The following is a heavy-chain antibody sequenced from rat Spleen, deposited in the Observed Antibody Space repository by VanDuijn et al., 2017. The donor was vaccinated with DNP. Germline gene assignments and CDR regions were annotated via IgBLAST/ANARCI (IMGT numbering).Heavy chain of an antibody. CDR2: IFYDGSRN. CDR1: GFTFSNYY. J-gene: IGHJ4*01. V-gene: IGHV5S10*01. D-gene: IGHD1-2*01. Sequence: EVQLVESGGGLVHPGGSLTLSCAASGFTFSNYYMAWVRQAPKKGLEWVATIFYDGSRNYYRDSVKGRFTISRDDAKSTLYLHMNSLRSEDTATYYCGKIAAGAVDAWGQGTSVTVSS. CDR3: GKIAAGAVDA.